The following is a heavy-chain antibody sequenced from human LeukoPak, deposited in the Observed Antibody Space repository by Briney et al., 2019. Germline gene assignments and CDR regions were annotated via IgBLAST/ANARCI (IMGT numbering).Heavy chain of an antibody. CDR2: IVVGSGNT. Sequence: ASVKVSCKASGFTFTSSAVQWVRQARGQRLEWIGWIVVGSGNTNYAQKFQERVTITRHMSTSTAYMELSSLRSEDTAVYYCAAGSRGYYYYYGMDVWGQGTTVTVSS. CDR3: AAGSRGYYYYYGMDV. D-gene: IGHD2-2*01. CDR1: GFTFTSSA. V-gene: IGHV1-58*01. J-gene: IGHJ6*02.